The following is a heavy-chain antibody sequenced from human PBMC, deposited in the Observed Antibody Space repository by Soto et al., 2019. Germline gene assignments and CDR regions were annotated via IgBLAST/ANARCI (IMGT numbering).Heavy chain of an antibody. CDR3: ARGPYYDLIWNHYYMDV. D-gene: IGHD3-16*01. V-gene: IGHV4-59*08. Sequence: QVQLQESGPGLVKPSETLSLSCSVSGGSISGHYWSWVRQTPGKGLEWIGYMYYSGSTNYKPSLKSRVTLSVDTSMYHFSLRLTSATAADAAVYYCARGPYYDLIWNHYYMDVWGKGTTVTVSS. CDR2: MYYSGST. J-gene: IGHJ6*03. CDR1: GGSISGHY.